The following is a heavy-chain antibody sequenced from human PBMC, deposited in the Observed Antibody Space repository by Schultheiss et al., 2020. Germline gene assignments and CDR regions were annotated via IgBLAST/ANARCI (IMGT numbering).Heavy chain of an antibody. CDR2: ISWNSGSI. J-gene: IGHJ3*02. CDR1: GFTFSSYA. Sequence: GGSLRLSCAASGFTFSSYAMSWVRQAPGKGLEWVSGISWNSGSIGYADSVKGRFTISRDNAKNSLYLQMNSLRAEDTAVYYCARGYYYDSSGEDAFDIWGQGTMVTVSS. V-gene: IGHV3-9*01. D-gene: IGHD3-22*01. CDR3: ARGYYYDSSGEDAFDI.